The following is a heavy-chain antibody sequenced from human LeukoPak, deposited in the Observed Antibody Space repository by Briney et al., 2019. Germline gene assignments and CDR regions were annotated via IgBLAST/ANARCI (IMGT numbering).Heavy chain of an antibody. D-gene: IGHD3-10*01. CDR2: MNPNIGNT. V-gene: IGHV1-8*01. CDR3: ARVVRGVSRNGNKNYYFDY. CDR1: VYTFTKHD. Sequence: AAVTVSRKPSVYTFTKHDSNLVRLAPGPRREGFGWMNPNIGNTGYAQKFQGRVTMTRNTSISTAYMELSSLRSEDTAVYYCARVVRGVSRNGNKNYYFDYWGQGTLVTVSS. J-gene: IGHJ4*02.